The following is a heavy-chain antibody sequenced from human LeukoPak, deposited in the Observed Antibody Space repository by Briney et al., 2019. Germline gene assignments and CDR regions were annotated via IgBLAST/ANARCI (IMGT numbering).Heavy chain of an antibody. CDR1: GYTFTSYY. CDR2: INPSGGST. CDR3: ARVGYSSGWYSNYYGMDV. Sequence: GASVKVSCKASGYTFTSYYMHWVRQAPGQGLEWMGIINPSGGSTSYAQKFQGRVTMTRDTPTSTVYMELSSLRSEDTAVYYCARVGYSSGWYSNYYGMDVWGQGTTVTVSS. D-gene: IGHD6-19*01. V-gene: IGHV1-46*01. J-gene: IGHJ6*02.